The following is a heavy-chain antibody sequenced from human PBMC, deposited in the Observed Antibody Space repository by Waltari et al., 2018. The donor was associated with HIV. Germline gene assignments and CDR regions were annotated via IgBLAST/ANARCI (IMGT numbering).Heavy chain of an antibody. J-gene: IGHJ6*02. CDR2: INSDGSST. CDR1: GFTSRSYW. V-gene: IGHV3-74*01. Sequence: EVQLVESGGGLVQPGGSLRLSCAASGFTSRSYWMHWVRQAPGTGLVWVSRINSDGSSTSYADSVKGRFTISRDNAKNTLYLQMNSLRAEDTAVYYCARAYCGGDCYLYYYGMDVWGQGTTVTVSS. CDR3: ARAYCGGDCYLYYYGMDV. D-gene: IGHD2-21*02.